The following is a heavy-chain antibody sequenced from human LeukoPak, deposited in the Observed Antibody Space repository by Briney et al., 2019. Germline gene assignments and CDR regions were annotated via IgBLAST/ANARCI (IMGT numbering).Heavy chain of an antibody. D-gene: IGHD6-19*01. CDR2: IKQDGSEK. V-gene: IGHV3-7*01. J-gene: IGHJ5*02. CDR1: GFTFSSYW. CDR3: ARGGSGWSTSNWFDP. Sequence: GGSLRLSCAASGFTFSSYWMSWVRQAPGKGLEWVANIKQDGSEKYYVDSVKGRFTISRDNAKNSLYLQMNSLRAEDTAVYYCARGGSGWSTSNWFDPWGQGTLVAVSS.